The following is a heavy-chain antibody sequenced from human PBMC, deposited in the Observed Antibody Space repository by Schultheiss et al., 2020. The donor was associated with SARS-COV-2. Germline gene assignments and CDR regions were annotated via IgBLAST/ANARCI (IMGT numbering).Heavy chain of an antibody. Sequence: GGSLRLSCAASGFTFSSYGMHWVRQAPGKGLEWVAVIWYDGSNKYYADSVKGRFTISRDNSKNTLYLQMNSLRAEDTAVYYCAKDRSGSGSTFDYWGQGTLVTVSS. V-gene: IGHV3-30*02. D-gene: IGHD3-10*01. CDR3: AKDRSGSGSTFDY. J-gene: IGHJ4*02. CDR2: IWYDGSNK. CDR1: GFTFSSYG.